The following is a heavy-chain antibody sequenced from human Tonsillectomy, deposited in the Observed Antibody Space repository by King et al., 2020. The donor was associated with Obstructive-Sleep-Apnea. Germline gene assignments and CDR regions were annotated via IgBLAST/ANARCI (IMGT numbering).Heavy chain of an antibody. CDR1: GYRFTNYW. Sequence: QLVQSGAEVKKPGESLKISCKASGYRFTNYWIGWVRQMPGKALEWRGIIYPGDADTRYSPSFEGQVTISVDKSISTAYLQWSSLKASDTAMYYCARHDCSSTTCYAGGDWFDPWGQGTLVTVSS. V-gene: IGHV5-51*01. CDR3: ARHDCSSTTCYAGGDWFDP. D-gene: IGHD2-2*01. CDR2: IYPGDADT. J-gene: IGHJ5*02.